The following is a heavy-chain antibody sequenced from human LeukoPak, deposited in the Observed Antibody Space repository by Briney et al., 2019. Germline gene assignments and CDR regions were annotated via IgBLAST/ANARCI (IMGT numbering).Heavy chain of an antibody. CDR3: AKDRSWSLHYGMDV. J-gene: IGHJ6*02. CDR2: IIGNGGST. CDR1: GFRFYSYA. D-gene: IGHD6-13*01. Sequence: PGGSLRFSCAASGFRFYSYAMSWVRQAPGKGLEWVSGIIGNGGSTHYADSVKGRFTISRDNSKNTLYLEMNSLRAEDTAVYYCAKDRSWSLHYGMDVWGQGTTVTVSS. V-gene: IGHV3-23*01.